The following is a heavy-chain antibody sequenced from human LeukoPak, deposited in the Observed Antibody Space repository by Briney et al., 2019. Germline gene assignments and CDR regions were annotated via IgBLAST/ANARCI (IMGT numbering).Heavy chain of an antibody. D-gene: IGHD6-19*01. Sequence: SETLSLTCTVSGGSISSYYWSWIRQPPGKGLEWIGYIYYNGTTNYNPSLKSRVTISVDTSRNQFSLKLNSVTAADTAVYYCARQCCPAVAGTFFDYWGQGTPVTDSS. CDR3: ARQCCPAVAGTFFDY. CDR1: GGSISSYY. V-gene: IGHV4-59*08. CDR2: IYYNGTT. J-gene: IGHJ4*02.